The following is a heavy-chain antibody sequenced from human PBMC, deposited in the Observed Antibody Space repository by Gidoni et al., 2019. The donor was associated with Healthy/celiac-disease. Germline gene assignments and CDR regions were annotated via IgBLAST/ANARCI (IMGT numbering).Heavy chain of an antibody. CDR2: IGTAGDT. J-gene: IGHJ2*01. CDR1: GFTFSSYD. V-gene: IGHV3-13*04. D-gene: IGHD4-17*01. Sequence: EVQLVASGGGLVQPGGSLRLSCAASGFTFSSYDMHWVRQATGKGLEWVSAIGTAGDTYYPGSVKGRFTISRENAKNSLYLQMNSLRAGDTAVYYCARDSRGDGDYPGYFDLWGRGTLVTVSS. CDR3: ARDSRGDGDYPGYFDL.